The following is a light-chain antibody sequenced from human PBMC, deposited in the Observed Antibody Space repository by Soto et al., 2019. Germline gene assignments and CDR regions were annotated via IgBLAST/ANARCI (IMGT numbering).Light chain of an antibody. CDR1: QSVGRRY. CDR2: DTS. Sequence: IVLTQSPGTLSLSPGERATLSCRASQSVGRRYLAWYQQRPGQAPRLLSYDTSERASYIPDRFSGSGSGTDFTLTISRLVPEDFAVYYCQYQGTFGGGTKVEIK. J-gene: IGKJ4*01. V-gene: IGKV3-20*01. CDR3: QYQGT.